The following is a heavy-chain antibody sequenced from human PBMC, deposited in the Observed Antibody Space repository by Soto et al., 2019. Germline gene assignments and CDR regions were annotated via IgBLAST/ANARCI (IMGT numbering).Heavy chain of an antibody. CDR2: ISFDGSRT. CDR3: ASLIVVVPAAMDDAFDI. Sequence: GGSLRLSCAASGFTFSGHAMHWVRQAPGKGLDWVSIISFDGSRTYYADSVKGRFTISRDNAKNTLYLQMNSLRAEDTAVYYCASLIVVVPAAMDDAFDIWGQGTMVTVSS. V-gene: IGHV3-30*03. CDR1: GFTFSGHA. J-gene: IGHJ3*02. D-gene: IGHD2-2*01.